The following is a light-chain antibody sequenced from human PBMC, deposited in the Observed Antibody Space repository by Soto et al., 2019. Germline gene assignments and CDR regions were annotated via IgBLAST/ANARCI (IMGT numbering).Light chain of an antibody. J-gene: IGKJ4*01. CDR2: KAT. Sequence: DIQMTQSPSTLSASVGDRVTITCRASQSISSWLAWYQQKPGKAPSLLIYKATNLESGLPSRFSGSGSGTEFTLTISSLQPDDFVTYYCQQYSNYPLTFGGGTKVEIK. V-gene: IGKV1-5*03. CDR1: QSISSW. CDR3: QQYSNYPLT.